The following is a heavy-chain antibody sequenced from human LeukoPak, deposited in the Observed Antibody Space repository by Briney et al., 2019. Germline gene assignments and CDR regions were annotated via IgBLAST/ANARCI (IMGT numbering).Heavy chain of an antibody. V-gene: IGHV3-33*06. Sequence: PGRSLRLSCAASGFTFSTYGMHWVRQAQGKGLEWVALTWYDGSNKNYADSVKGRFTISRDNSKNTLYFQMNSLRVEDTATYYCAKGQELDDGVFDSWGQGTLVTVSS. CDR1: GFTFSTYG. J-gene: IGHJ4*02. D-gene: IGHD3/OR15-3a*01. CDR3: AKGQELDDGVFDS. CDR2: TWYDGSNK.